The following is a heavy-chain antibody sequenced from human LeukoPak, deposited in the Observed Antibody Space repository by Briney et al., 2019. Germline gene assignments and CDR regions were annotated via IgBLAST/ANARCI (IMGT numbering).Heavy chain of an antibody. V-gene: IGHV1-69*04. D-gene: IGHD5-12*01. CDR1: GGTFSSYA. CDR2: IIPILGIA. J-gene: IGHJ4*02. CDR3: ASSRGYSGYDSFDY. Sequence: SVKVSCKASGGTFSSYAISWVRQAPGQGLEWMGRIIPILGIANYAQKFQGRVTITADKSTSTAYMELSSLRSEDTAVYYCASSRGYSGYDSFDYWGQGTLVTVSS.